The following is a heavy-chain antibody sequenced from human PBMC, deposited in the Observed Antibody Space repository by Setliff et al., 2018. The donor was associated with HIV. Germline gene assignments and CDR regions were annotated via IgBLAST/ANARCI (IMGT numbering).Heavy chain of an antibody. CDR3: ARGVVGSYYDYVNIYYHDYIDL. J-gene: IGHJ6*03. CDR1: SDSISPYY. V-gene: IGHV4-59*08. CDR2: IYYSGST. Sequence: SETLSLTCTVSSDSISPYYWSWIRQPPGRGLEWIGFIYYSGSTNYSPSLKSRVTISLDSSKDQFSLKVDSVTAADTAIYFCARGVVGSYYDYVNIYYHDYIDLWGKGTTVTVS. D-gene: IGHD3-22*01.